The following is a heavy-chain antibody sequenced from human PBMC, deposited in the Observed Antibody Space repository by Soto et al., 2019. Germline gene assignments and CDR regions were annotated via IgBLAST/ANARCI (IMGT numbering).Heavy chain of an antibody. J-gene: IGHJ5*02. Sequence: ASVKVSCKASGYTFTSYAMHWVRQAPGQRLEWMGWINAGNGNSKYSQKFQGRVTITRDTSASTAYMELSSLRSEDTAVYYCARDHMIDWFDPWGQGTLVTVSS. D-gene: IGHD3-22*01. CDR1: GYTFTSYA. V-gene: IGHV1-3*01. CDR2: INAGNGNS. CDR3: ARDHMIDWFDP.